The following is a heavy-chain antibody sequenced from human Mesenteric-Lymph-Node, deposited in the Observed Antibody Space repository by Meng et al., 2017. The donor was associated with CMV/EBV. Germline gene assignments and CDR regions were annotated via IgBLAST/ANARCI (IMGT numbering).Heavy chain of an antibody. CDR1: GFTLSNFA. CDR3: AREVGSSWPLDY. J-gene: IGHJ4*02. V-gene: IGHV3-30*04. CDR2: VSHDGSHE. Sequence: GGSLRLSCAASGFTLSNFAMHWVRQAPGKGLEWVAVVSHDGSHEYADSLRGRFIISRDKSGNMLYLQMDSLRADDTAVYNCAREVGSSWPLDYWGQGTLVTVSS. D-gene: IGHD6-13*01.